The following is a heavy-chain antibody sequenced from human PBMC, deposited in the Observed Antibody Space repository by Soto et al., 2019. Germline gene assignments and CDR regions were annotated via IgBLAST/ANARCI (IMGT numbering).Heavy chain of an antibody. D-gene: IGHD1-20*01. Sequence: ASVKVSCKISGGTFSPYGVSWVRQAPGQGLEWMGMIIPIFDTTNYAQKFQGRVTITADTSTSTAYMELSSLRSEDTAVYYCAREGRLTGTDGFDYWGQGTLVTVSS. CDR1: GGTFSPYG. CDR2: IIPIFDTT. V-gene: IGHV1-69*06. J-gene: IGHJ4*02. CDR3: AREGRLTGTDGFDY.